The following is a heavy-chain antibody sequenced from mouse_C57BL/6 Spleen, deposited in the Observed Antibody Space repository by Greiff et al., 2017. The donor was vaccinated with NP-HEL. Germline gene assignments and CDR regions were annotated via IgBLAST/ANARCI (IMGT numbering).Heavy chain of an antibody. D-gene: IGHD1-3*01. CDR1: GFSLTSYG. CDR3: ARYNYDAMDY. V-gene: IGHV2-6*03. J-gene: IGHJ4*01. CDR2: IWSDGSP. Sequence: VQLQQSGPGLVAPSQSLSITCTVSGFSLTSYGVHWVRQPPGQGLEWLVVIWSDGSPTYNSALKSRLSISKDNSKSQVFLKMHSLQTDDTAMYYCARYNYDAMDYWGQGTSVTVSS.